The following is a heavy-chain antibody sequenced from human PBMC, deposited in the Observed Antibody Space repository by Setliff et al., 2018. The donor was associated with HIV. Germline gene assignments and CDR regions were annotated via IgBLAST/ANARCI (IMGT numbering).Heavy chain of an antibody. CDR1: GASISSYY. J-gene: IGHJ4*02. V-gene: IGHV4-59*01. CDR3: ARATATWLVDN. CDR2: IYYRGGT. D-gene: IGHD2-15*01. Sequence: ETLSLTCNVSGASISSYYWSWIRQPPGKGLEWIGYIYYRGGTNYNPSRKSRLTISVDAAKNQFSLKLSSVTTADTAVYYCARATATWLVDNWGQGTLVTVSS.